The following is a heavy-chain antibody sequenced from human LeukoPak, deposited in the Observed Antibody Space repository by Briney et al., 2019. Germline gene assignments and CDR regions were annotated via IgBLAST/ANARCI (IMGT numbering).Heavy chain of an antibody. CDR1: GFTFSTYA. D-gene: IGHD1-14*01. CDR3: AKDFVRYNIQFDY. CDR2: ISGSGGST. V-gene: IGHV3-23*01. J-gene: IGHJ4*02. Sequence: GGSLRLSCEASGFTFSTYAMSWVRQAPGKGLEWVSIISGSGGSTYYADSVKGRFTISRDNSKNTLYLQMNSLRAEDTAVYYCAKDFVRYNIQFDYWGQGALVTVSS.